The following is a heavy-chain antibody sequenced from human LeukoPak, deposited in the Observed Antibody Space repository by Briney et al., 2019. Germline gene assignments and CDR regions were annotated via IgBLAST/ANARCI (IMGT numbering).Heavy chain of an antibody. CDR2: ISLNSGNT. J-gene: IGHJ3*01. V-gene: IGHV1-18*01. CDR1: GYTFATSS. Sequence: ASVKVSCKASGYTFATSSITWVRQAPGQRLEWMGWISLNSGNTYYVQKVQGRVTMTTDTSTSTAYMELRSLTSDDTAVYYCARVRDSSNWWGPFDVWGQGTMVTISS. D-gene: IGHD6-13*01. CDR3: ARVRDSSNWWGPFDV.